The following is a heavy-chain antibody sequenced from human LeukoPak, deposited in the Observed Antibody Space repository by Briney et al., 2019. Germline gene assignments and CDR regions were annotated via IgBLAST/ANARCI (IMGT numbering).Heavy chain of an antibody. V-gene: IGHV1-24*01. CDR2: FDPEDGET. Sequence: ASVKVSCKVSGYTLTELSMHWVRQAPGKGLEWMGGFDPEDGETIYAQKFQGRVTMTEDTCTDTAYMELGSLRSEDTAVYYCASSGYCSSTSCFNLHNWFDPWGQGTLVTVSS. CDR1: GYTLTELS. CDR3: ASSGYCSSTSCFNLHNWFDP. J-gene: IGHJ5*02. D-gene: IGHD2-2*01.